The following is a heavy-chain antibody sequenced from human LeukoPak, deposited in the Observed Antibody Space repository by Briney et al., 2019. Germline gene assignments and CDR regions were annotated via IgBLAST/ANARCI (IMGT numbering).Heavy chain of an antibody. CDR3: ARDRDVPAIGMDV. J-gene: IGHJ6*02. CDR1: GFTFSSYE. CDR2: ISSSSSYM. Sequence: GGSLRLSCAASGFTFSSYEMNWVRQAPGKGLEWVSSISSSSSYMYYADSVKGRFTISRDNAKNSLYLQMNSLRAEDTAVYYCARDRDVPAIGMDVWGQGTTVTVSS. V-gene: IGHV3-21*06.